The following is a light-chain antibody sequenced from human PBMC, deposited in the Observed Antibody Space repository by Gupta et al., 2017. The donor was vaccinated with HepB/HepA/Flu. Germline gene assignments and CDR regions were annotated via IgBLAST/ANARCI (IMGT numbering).Light chain of an antibody. J-gene: IGKJ3*01. V-gene: IGKV1-5*03. CDR2: KAS. CDR1: QSFNNW. CDR3: QQDMSPFT. Sequence: DIQLTQSPSTLSASVGDRVTITCRASQSFNNWLAWYQQKPGKAPKLLIYKASTLKSGVPSRFSGSGSGTEFSLNISSLQPDDFATYYCQQDMSPFTFGPGTKVDIK.